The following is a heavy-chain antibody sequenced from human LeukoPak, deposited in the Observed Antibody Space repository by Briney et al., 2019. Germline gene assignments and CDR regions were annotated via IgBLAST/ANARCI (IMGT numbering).Heavy chain of an antibody. Sequence: GGSLRLSCAASGFTFSSYAMHWVRQAPGKGLEWVAVISYDGSNKYYADSVKGRFTISRDNSKNTLYLQMNSLGAEDTAVYYCARDRLRIAVAGTVDYWGQGTLVTVSS. CDR3: ARDRLRIAVAGTVDY. J-gene: IGHJ4*02. CDR1: GFTFSSYA. D-gene: IGHD6-19*01. V-gene: IGHV3-30*04. CDR2: ISYDGSNK.